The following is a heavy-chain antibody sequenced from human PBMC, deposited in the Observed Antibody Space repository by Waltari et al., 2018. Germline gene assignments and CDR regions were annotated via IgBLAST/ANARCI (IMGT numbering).Heavy chain of an antibody. CDR2: RNLTGGNT. Sequence: QVQLVQSGAEVKKPGASVKVSCKASGYTFTSYDINWVRQATGQGLECMGWRNLTGGNTGVAQNVKGRVTMTRNTSISTAYMELSSLRAEDTAVYYCGRANYYGSGSYRRNWFDPWGQGTLVTVSS. CDR1: GYTFTSYD. CDR3: GRANYYGSGSYRRNWFDP. D-gene: IGHD3-10*01. J-gene: IGHJ5*02. V-gene: IGHV1-8*01.